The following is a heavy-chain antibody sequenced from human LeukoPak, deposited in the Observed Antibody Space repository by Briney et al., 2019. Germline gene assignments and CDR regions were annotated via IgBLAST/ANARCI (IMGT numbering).Heavy chain of an antibody. J-gene: IGHJ5*02. V-gene: IGHV4-34*01. D-gene: IGHD2-21*02. CDR1: GGSFSGYY. Sequence: PSETLSLTCAVYGGSFSGYYWSWIRQPPGKGLEWIGEINHSGSTNYNPSLKSRVTISVDTSKNQFSLKLSSVTAADTAVYYCARHGKTYCGGDCYKPNWFDPWGQGTLVTVSS. CDR3: ARHGKTYCGGDCYKPNWFDP. CDR2: INHSGST.